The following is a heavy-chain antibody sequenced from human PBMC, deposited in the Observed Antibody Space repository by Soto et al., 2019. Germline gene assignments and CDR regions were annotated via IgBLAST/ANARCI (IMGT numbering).Heavy chain of an antibody. CDR2: IYYSGST. J-gene: IGHJ3*02. CDR3: ARDDSGSYSFRAFDI. D-gene: IGHD3-10*01. CDR1: GGSISRYY. Sequence: SETLSLTCTVSGGSISRYYWSWIRQPPGKGLEWIGYIYYSGSTNYNPSLKSRVTISVDTSKNQFSLKLSSVTAADTAVYYCARDDSGSYSFRAFDIWGQGTRGTVSS. V-gene: IGHV4-59*01.